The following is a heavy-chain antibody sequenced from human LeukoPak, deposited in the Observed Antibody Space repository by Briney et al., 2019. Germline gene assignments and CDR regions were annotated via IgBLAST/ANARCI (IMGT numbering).Heavy chain of an antibody. D-gene: IGHD2-15*01. CDR1: GFTFRNHA. Sequence: GGSLRLSCAASGFTFRNHAMSWVRQAPGKGLEWVSALNAGGGSTHYADSVKGRFTISRDNSKNTLYLQMNSLGVEDTAVYYCATPIRDRYCSGGSCYSPFDFWGQGTLVTVSS. J-gene: IGHJ4*02. CDR3: ATPIRDRYCSGGSCYSPFDF. CDR2: LNAGGGST. V-gene: IGHV3-23*01.